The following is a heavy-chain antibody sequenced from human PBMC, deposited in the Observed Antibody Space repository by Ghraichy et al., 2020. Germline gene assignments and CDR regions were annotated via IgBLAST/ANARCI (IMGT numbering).Heavy chain of an antibody. J-gene: IGHJ4*02. CDR3: ARDMASIPPLVGGFHY. CDR2: ISSSSSYI. V-gene: IGHV3-21*01. CDR1: GFTFSSYS. Sequence: GGSLRLSCAASGFTFSSYSMNWVRQAPGKGLEWVSSISSSSSYIYYADSVKGRFTISRDNAKNSLYLQMNSLRAEDTAVYYCARDMASIPPLVGGFHYWGQGTLVTGAS. D-gene: IGHD2-15*01.